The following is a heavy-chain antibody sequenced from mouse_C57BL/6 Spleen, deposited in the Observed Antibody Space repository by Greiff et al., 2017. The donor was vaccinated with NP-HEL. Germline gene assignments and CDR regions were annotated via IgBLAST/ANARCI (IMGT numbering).Heavy chain of an antibody. D-gene: IGHD1-1*01. CDR3: ARDHYYGRTYAMDY. Sequence: EVKLVESGGGLVKPGGSLKLSCAASGFTFSSYAMSWVRQTPEKRLEWVATISDGGSYTYYPDNVKGRFTISRDNAKNNLYLQMSHLKSEDTAMYYCARDHYYGRTYAMDYWGQGTSVTVSS. CDR1: GFTFSSYA. CDR2: ISDGGSYT. J-gene: IGHJ4*01. V-gene: IGHV5-4*01.